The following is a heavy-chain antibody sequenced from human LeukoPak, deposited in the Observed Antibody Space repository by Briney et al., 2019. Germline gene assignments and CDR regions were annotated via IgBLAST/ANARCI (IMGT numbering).Heavy chain of an antibody. J-gene: IGHJ4*02. CDR1: GYTFTSYG. Sequence: GASVKVSCKASGYTFTSYGITWVRQASGQVLEWMGWISAYNGNTIHAQKFQDRVTMTTDTSTSTAYMELRSLRSDDTAVYYCAREGDYSSGWDRADYWGQGTLVTVSS. V-gene: IGHV1-18*01. CDR2: ISAYNGNT. D-gene: IGHD6-19*01. CDR3: AREGDYSSGWDRADY.